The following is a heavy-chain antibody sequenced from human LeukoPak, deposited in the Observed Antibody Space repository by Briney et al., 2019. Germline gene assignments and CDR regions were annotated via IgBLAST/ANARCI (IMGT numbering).Heavy chain of an antibody. J-gene: IGHJ6*02. V-gene: IGHV6-1*01. D-gene: IGHD5-18*01. CDR1: GDSVSSNSAA. CDR3: ARDSPESDTAMDISYYYYYYGMDV. Sequence: SQTLSLTCAISGDSVSSNSAAWNWIRQPPSRGLEWLGRTYYRSKWYNDYAVSVKSRITINPDTSKNQFSLQLNSVTPEDTAVYYCARDSPESDTAMDISYYYYYYGMDVWGQGTTVTVSS. CDR2: TYYRSKWYN.